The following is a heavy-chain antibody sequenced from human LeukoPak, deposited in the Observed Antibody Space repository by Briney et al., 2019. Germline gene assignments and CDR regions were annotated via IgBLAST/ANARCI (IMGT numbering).Heavy chain of an antibody. V-gene: IGHV3-48*04. CDR2: ISSSSSTI. CDR3: ARDPITGLPGVNWFDP. CDR1: GFTFSSYS. Sequence: GGSLRLSCAASGFTFSSYSMNWVRQAPGKGLEWVSYISSSSSTIYYADSVKGRFTISRDNAKNSLYLQMNSLRAEDTAVYYCARDPITGLPGVNWFDPWGQGTLVTVSS. D-gene: IGHD1-20*01. J-gene: IGHJ5*02.